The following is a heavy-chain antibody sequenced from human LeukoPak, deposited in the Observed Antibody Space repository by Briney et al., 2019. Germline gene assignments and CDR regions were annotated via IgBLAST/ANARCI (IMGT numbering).Heavy chain of an antibody. CDR2: IYTSGST. CDR1: GGSISSGSYY. V-gene: IGHV4-61*02. Sequence: SETLSLTCTVSGGSISSGSYYWSWIRQPAGKGLEWIGRIYTSGSTNYNPSLKSRVTISVDTSKNQFSLKLSSVTAADTAVYYCARNLAGHFGGFYFDDWGQGTLVTLSS. D-gene: IGHD2-21*01. CDR3: ARNLAGHFGGFYFDD. J-gene: IGHJ4*02.